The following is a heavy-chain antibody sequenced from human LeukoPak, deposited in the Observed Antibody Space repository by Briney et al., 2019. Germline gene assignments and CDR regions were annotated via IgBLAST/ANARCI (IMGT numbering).Heavy chain of an antibody. Sequence: GGSLRLSCAASGFTFSGFWMGWVRQSPWKGLEWVANIKQDGSKKEYVDSVKGRFTISRDNAKNSLYLQMDSLRADDTAMYYCAREGWGGFDYWGQGTLVTVSS. J-gene: IGHJ4*02. CDR1: GFTFSGFW. V-gene: IGHV3-7*01. CDR3: AREGWGGFDY. CDR2: IKQDGSKK. D-gene: IGHD3-16*01.